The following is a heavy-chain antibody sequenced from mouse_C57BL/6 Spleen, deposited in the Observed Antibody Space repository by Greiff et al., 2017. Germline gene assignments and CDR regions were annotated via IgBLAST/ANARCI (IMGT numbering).Heavy chain of an antibody. Sequence: QVQLQQSGAELVMPGASVKLSCKASGYTFTSYWMHWVKQRPGQGLEWIGEIDPSDSYTNYNQKFKGKSTLTVDKSSSTAYMQLSSLTSEDSAVYYCAREGGSYYAMDYWGQGTSVTVSS. J-gene: IGHJ4*01. CDR2: IDPSDSYT. CDR1: GYTFTSYW. V-gene: IGHV1-69*01. CDR3: AREGGSYYAMDY.